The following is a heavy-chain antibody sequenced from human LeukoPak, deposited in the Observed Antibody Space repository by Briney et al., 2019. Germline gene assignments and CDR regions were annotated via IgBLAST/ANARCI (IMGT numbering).Heavy chain of an antibody. CDR1: GFTFSDYY. J-gene: IGHJ4*02. CDR3: ARIGPTMVRGVIINGFIYFDY. D-gene: IGHD3-10*01. Sequence: PGGSLRLSCAASGFTFSDYYMSWIRQAPGKGLEWVSYISSSCSTIYYADSVKGRFTISRDNAKNSLYLQMNSLRAEDTAVYYCARIGPTMVRGVIINGFIYFDYWGQGTLVTVSS. V-gene: IGHV3-11*01. CDR2: ISSSCSTI.